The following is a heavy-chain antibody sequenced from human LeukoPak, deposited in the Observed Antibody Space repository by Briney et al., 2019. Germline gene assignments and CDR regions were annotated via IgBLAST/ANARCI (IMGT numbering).Heavy chain of an antibody. V-gene: IGHV4-30-4*08. CDR2: IYYSGST. CDR3: ARDLGYCSSTSCYALNWFDP. D-gene: IGHD2-2*03. Sequence: PSETLSLTCTVSGGSISSGDYYWSWIRQPPGKGLEWIGYIYYSGSTYYNPSLKSRVTISVGTSKNQFSLKLSSVTAADTAVYYCARDLGYCSSTSCYALNWFDPWGQGTLVTVSS. CDR1: GGSISSGDYY. J-gene: IGHJ5*02.